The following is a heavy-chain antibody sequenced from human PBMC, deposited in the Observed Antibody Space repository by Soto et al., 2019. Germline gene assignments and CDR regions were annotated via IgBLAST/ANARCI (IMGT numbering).Heavy chain of an antibody. Sequence: QVQLVQSGAEVKKPGASVKVSCKASGYTFTSYYMHWVRQAPGQGLEWMGIINPSGGSTNYAQKFQGRVTMTRDTSTSTGYKEMSSLRSEDTAIYYFARVRGWSDAFDIWGQGTMVPVSS. CDR2: INPSGGST. J-gene: IGHJ3*02. CDR3: ARVRGWSDAFDI. CDR1: GYTFTSYY. V-gene: IGHV1-46*01. D-gene: IGHD2-15*01.